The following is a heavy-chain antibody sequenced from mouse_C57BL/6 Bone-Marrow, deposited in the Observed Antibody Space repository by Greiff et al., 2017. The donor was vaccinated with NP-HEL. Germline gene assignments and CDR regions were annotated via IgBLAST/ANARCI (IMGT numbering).Heavy chain of an antibody. CDR2: INPNNGGT. Sequence: QLQQSGPELVKPGASVKISCKASGYTFTDYYMNWVKQSHGKSLEWIGDINPNNGGTSYNQKFKGKATLTVDKSSSTAYMELRSLTSEDSAVYYCARDYDYDGGWFAYWGQGTLVTVSA. V-gene: IGHV1-26*01. CDR3: ARDYDYDGGWFAY. CDR1: GYTFTDYY. J-gene: IGHJ3*01. D-gene: IGHD2-4*01.